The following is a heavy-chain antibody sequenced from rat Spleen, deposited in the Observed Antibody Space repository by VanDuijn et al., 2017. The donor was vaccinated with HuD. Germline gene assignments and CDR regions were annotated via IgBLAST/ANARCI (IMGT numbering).Heavy chain of an antibody. D-gene: IGHD1-6*01. CDR3: TTFSDYATSPFAY. J-gene: IGHJ3*01. Sequence: EVELVESGGGLVQPGRSLKLSCVASGFTFNNYWMSWIRQAPGKGLEWIASITNSGGTPYYVGSVKGRFTLSRDNAKSTLYLQMGSLRSEDTATYYCTTFSDYATSPFAYWGRGALVTVSS. V-gene: IGHV5-31*01. CDR1: GFTFNNYW. CDR2: ITNSGGTP.